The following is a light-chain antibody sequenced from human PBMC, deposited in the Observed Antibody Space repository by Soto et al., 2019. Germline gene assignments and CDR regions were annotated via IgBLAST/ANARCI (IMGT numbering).Light chain of an antibody. CDR1: QSVSRH. Sequence: EIVLTQSPAPLSLSPGERATLSCRASQSVSRHLAWYQQKPGQAPRLLLYDASNRATGIPARFSGSGSGTDFTLTISSLEPEDSAVYYCQQRSNWLTFGGGTKVEIK. CDR2: DAS. V-gene: IGKV3-11*01. CDR3: QQRSNWLT. J-gene: IGKJ4*01.